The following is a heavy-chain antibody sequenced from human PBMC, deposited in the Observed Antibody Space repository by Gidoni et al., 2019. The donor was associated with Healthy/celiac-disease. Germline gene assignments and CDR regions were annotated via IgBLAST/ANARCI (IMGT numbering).Heavy chain of an antibody. Sequence: EVQLLESGGGLVQPGGSLRLSCAASGFTFSSSAMSWVRQAPGKGLEWVSAISGSGGSTYYADSVKGRFTISRDNSKNTLYLQMNSLRAEDTAVYYCAKDSYYDSSGYLGPFDYWGQGTLVTVSS. CDR3: AKDSYYDSSGYLGPFDY. J-gene: IGHJ4*02. V-gene: IGHV3-23*01. D-gene: IGHD3-22*01. CDR1: GFTFSSSA. CDR2: ISGSGGST.